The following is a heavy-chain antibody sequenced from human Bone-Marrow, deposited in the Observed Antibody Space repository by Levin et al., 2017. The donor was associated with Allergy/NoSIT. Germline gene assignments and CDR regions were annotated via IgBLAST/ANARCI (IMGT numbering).Heavy chain of an antibody. CDR1: GFTFSSYA. V-gene: IGHV3-23*01. CDR2: ISGSGGST. J-gene: IGHJ4*02. D-gene: IGHD2-8*02. CDR3: AKERAYCTGGVCPYYFDY. Sequence: HPGGSLRLSCAASGFTFSSYAMSWVRQAPGKGLEWVSAISGSGGSTYYADSVKGRFTISRDNSKNTLYLQMNSLRAEDTAVYYCAKERAYCTGGVCPYYFDYWGQGTLVTVSS.